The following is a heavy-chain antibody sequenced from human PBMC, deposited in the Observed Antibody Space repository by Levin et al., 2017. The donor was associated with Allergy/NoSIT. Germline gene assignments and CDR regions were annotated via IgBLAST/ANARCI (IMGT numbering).Heavy chain of an antibody. CDR2: LYSTGST. J-gene: IGHJ6*02. Sequence: SQTLSLTCSVSGEAVTSSYWSWVRQPPGKGLEWIGYLYSTGSTNYHPSLKGRVTMSLDKSENRFSLKLTSVTAADTGVYFCAGRGPYGAGPPKYWFYDMDIWGQGTTVTVSS. CDR3: AGRGPYGAGPPKYWFYDMDI. CDR1: GEAVTSSY. D-gene: IGHD4/OR15-4a*01. V-gene: IGHV4-59*08.